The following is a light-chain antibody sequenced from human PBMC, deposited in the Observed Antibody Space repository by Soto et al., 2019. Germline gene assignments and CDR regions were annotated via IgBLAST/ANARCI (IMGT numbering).Light chain of an antibody. J-gene: IGKJ4*02. CDR2: GAS. Sequence: EIVMTQSPATLSVSPGERATLSCRVSQSVSSNLAWYQQKPGQAPRLLIYGASTRATGIPARFSGSGSGTEFTLTISSLQSEDFAVYYCQQYNNWPPWTFGGGTKVDIK. V-gene: IGKV3-15*01. CDR3: QQYNNWPPWT. CDR1: QSVSSN.